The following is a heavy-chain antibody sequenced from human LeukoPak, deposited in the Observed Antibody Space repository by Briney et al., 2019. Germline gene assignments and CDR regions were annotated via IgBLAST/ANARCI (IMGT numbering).Heavy chain of an antibody. D-gene: IGHD6-19*01. CDR1: GFTFDDYA. Sequence: GGSLRLSCAASGFTFDDYAMHWVRQAPGKGLEWVSSISWNSDNINYADSVKGRFTISRDNAKNSLYLQLDSLRAEDTAFYHCVKGRQWLVVGDGMDVWGQGTTVTVSS. V-gene: IGHV3-9*01. CDR2: ISWNSDNI. J-gene: IGHJ6*02. CDR3: VKGRQWLVVGDGMDV.